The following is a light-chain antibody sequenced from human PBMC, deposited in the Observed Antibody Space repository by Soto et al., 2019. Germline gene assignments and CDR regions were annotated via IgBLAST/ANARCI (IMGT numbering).Light chain of an antibody. J-gene: IGKJ5*01. V-gene: IGKV1-33*01. Sequence: DIQMTQSPSSLSASVGDRVTITCQASHDIKKYLNWYQEKPGKAPKLLIYDASNLQTGVPSRFSGSGSGSQFTFTLRRLPPEDIAKYYCQRYDSLPPTFGQGTRLDIK. CDR2: DAS. CDR1: HDIKKY. CDR3: QRYDSLPPT.